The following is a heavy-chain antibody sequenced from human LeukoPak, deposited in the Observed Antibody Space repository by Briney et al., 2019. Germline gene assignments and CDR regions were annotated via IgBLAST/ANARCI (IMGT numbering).Heavy chain of an antibody. CDR1: GFSFGNYE. CDR3: ARGYCSRGSCYFLITFDS. D-gene: IGHD2-15*01. Sequence: GGSLRLSCAASGFSFGNYEMSWVRQSPGKGLEWISYITSTGVTTYYSQSVRGRFTISRDNAKNSLYLQMNSLRAEDTAVYYCARGYCSRGSCYFLITFDSWGQGTQVTVSS. J-gene: IGHJ4*02. V-gene: IGHV3-48*03. CDR2: ITSTGVTT.